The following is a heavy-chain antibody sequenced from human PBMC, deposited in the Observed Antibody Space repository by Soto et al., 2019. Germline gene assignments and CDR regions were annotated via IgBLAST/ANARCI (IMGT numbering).Heavy chain of an antibody. CDR3: AKDLRRYCSSTSWWDLYYYYGMDV. V-gene: IGHV3-23*01. CDR2: ISGSGGST. J-gene: IGHJ6*02. D-gene: IGHD2-2*01. Sequence: GGSLRLSCAASGFTFSSYAMSWVRQAPGKGLEWVSAISGSGGSTYYADSVKGRFTISRDNSKNTLYLQMNSLRAEDTAVYYCAKDLRRYCSSTSWWDLYYYYGMDVWGQGTTVTVSS. CDR1: GFTFSSYA.